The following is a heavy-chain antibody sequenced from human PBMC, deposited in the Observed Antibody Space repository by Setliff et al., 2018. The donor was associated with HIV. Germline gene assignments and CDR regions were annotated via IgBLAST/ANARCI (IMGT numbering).Heavy chain of an antibody. V-gene: IGHV4-4*08. J-gene: IGHJ5*02. CDR1: GASISSDT. CDR2: IYNSEMI. CDR3: ARGGTSSNWFDP. Sequence: PSETLSLTCIVSGASISSDTWSWIRQPPGKGLQWIGFIYNSEMINYNPSLKSRVTISIDTSKNQFSLNLTSVTAADTAVYYCARGGTSSNWFDPWGQGTLVTVSS. D-gene: IGHD2-2*01.